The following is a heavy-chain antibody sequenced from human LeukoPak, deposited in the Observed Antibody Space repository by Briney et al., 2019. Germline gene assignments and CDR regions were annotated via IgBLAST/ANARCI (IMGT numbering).Heavy chain of an antibody. V-gene: IGHV1-69*04. CDR2: IIPTLGIA. J-gene: IGHJ5*02. D-gene: IGHD6-19*01. CDR1: GGTFSSYA. Sequence: SVKVSCKASGGTFSSYAISWVRQAPGQGLEWMGRIIPTLGIANYAQKFQGRVTITADKSTSTAYMELSSLRSEDTAVYYCARGWSGGIAVAGALFDPWGQGTLVTVSS. CDR3: ARGWSGGIAVAGALFDP.